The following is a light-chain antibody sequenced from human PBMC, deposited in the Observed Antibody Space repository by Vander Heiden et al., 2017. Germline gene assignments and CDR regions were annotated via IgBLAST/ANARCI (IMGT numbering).Light chain of an antibody. V-gene: IGLV2-14*01. CDR2: DVA. Sequence: QSALTQPASVSGSLGQSITIFCTGTRRDVGGYNYVSWYQQHPGKAPDLKIYDVADRPSGISDRFSGSRSSNAASLTITGLQAEDEADYYCASFIPGSPLPCVFGTGTRVTVI. CDR1: RRDVGGYNY. CDR3: ASFIPGSPLPCV. J-gene: IGLJ1*01.